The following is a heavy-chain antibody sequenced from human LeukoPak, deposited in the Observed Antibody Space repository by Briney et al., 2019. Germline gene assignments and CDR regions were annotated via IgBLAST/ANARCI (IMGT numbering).Heavy chain of an antibody. Sequence: SETLSLTCTVSGGSISSSSYYWGWIRQPPGKGLEWIGTIYYSGSSYYNPSLKSRVTISIDTSKNQFSLKLSSVTAADTALYYCARGSVVITYSPGFYFDYWGQGTLVTVSS. V-gene: IGHV4-39*01. CDR2: IYYSGSS. J-gene: IGHJ4*02. CDR1: GGSISSSSYY. D-gene: IGHD3-22*01. CDR3: ARGSVVITYSPGFYFDY.